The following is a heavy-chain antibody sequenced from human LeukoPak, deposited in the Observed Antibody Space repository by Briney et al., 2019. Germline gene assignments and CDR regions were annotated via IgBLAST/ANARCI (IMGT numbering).Heavy chain of an antibody. CDR2: ISYDGSNK. CDR3: ARADGSGSYYNPYFDY. V-gene: IGHV3-30*03. D-gene: IGHD3-10*01. J-gene: IGHJ4*02. CDR1: GFTFSSYS. Sequence: GGSLRLSCVGSGFTFSSYSMNWVRQAPGKGLEWVAVISYDGSNKYYADSVKGRFTISRDNSKNTLYLQTNSLRAEDTAVYYCARADGSGSYYNPYFDYWGQGTLVTVSS.